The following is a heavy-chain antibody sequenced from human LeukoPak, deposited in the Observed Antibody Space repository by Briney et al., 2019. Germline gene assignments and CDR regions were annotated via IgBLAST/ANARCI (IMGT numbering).Heavy chain of an antibody. CDR3: ARERYGSGSHPGWFDP. D-gene: IGHD3-10*01. J-gene: IGHJ5*02. V-gene: IGHV4-59*01. Sequence: SETLSLTCTVSGGSISSYYWSWIRQPPGKGLEWIGYIYYSGSTNYNPSLKSRVTISVDTSKNQFSLKLSSVTAADTAVYYCARERYGSGSHPGWFDPWGQGTLVTVSS. CDR2: IYYSGST. CDR1: GGSISSYY.